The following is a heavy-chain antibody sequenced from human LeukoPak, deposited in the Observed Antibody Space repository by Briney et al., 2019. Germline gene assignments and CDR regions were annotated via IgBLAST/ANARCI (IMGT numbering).Heavy chain of an antibody. CDR1: GFTFGDYL. Sequence: GGSLRLSCTASGFTFGDYLMSWFRQAPGKGLEWIGFISGGTTEYAASVKGRFTISRDDSTSIAYLQMNSLTTQDTAVYYCSRGSGWLSVYWGQGTLVTVSS. D-gene: IGHD6-19*01. CDR3: SRGSGWLSVY. J-gene: IGHJ4*02. V-gene: IGHV3-49*03. CDR2: ISGGTT.